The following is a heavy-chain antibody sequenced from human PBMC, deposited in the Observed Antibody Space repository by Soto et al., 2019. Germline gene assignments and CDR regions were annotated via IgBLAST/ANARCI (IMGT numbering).Heavy chain of an antibody. CDR3: ARDMSNEGVLDY. Sequence: QVQLQESGPGLVKPSQTLSLTCTVSGGSISSGGYYWSWIRQHPGKGLEWIGYTYYSGSTYYNPSLKSRVTISVDTSKNQFSLKLSSVTAADTAVYYCARDMSNEGVLDYWGQGTLVTVSS. J-gene: IGHJ4*02. V-gene: IGHV4-31*03. D-gene: IGHD1-1*01. CDR1: GGSISSGGYY. CDR2: TYYSGST.